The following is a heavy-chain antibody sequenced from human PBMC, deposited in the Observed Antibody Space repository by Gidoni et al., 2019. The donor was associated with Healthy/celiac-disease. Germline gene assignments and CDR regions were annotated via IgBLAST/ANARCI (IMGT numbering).Heavy chain of an antibody. Sequence: EVQLVESGGGLVKPGGSLRLSWAASGFTFSSYSMNWVRQSPGKVLEWVSSISSSGRTIYYADSVKGRFTISRENANNSLYLQMNSLRAEDTAVYYCARGPDDFWSGYYGSGIDYWGQGTLVTVSS. CDR2: ISSSGRTI. CDR1: GFTFSSYS. J-gene: IGHJ4*02. D-gene: IGHD3-3*01. V-gene: IGHV3-21*01. CDR3: ARGPDDFWSGYYGSGIDY.